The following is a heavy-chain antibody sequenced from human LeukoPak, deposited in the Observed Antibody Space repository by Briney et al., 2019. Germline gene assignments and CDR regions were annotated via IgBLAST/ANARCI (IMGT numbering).Heavy chain of an antibody. V-gene: IGHV4-34*01. CDR2: INHSGST. CDR1: GGSFSGYY. D-gene: IGHD6-19*01. Sequence: SETLSLTCAGYGGSFSGYYWSWIRQPPGKGLEGIGEINHSGSTNYNPSLKSRVTISVDTSKNQFSLKLSSVTAADTAVYYCARVPYSSGWYPFDYWGQGTLVTVSS. J-gene: IGHJ4*02. CDR3: ARVPYSSGWYPFDY.